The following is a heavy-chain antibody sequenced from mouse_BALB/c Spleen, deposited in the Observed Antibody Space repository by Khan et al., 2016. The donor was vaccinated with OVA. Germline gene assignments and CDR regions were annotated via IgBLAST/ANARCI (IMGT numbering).Heavy chain of an antibody. V-gene: IGHV1-74*01. CDR3: ARGGYGSPVAY. CDR2: IDPSKTEN. D-gene: IGHD1-1*01. J-gene: IGHJ3*01. Sequence: QVQLMESGPELVRPGASVKMSCKASGYTFTSFWIHWVKQRPGQGLEWIGMIDPSKTENSLNQKFKDKATFTVDESSTTAYMQLNRLKSEDSAVYYCARGGYGSPVAYWGEETLVTISA. CDR1: GYTFTSFW.